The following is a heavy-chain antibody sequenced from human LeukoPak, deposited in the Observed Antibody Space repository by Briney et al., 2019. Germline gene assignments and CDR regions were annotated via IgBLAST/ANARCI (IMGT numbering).Heavy chain of an antibody. CDR1: GLIFSTYA. CDR2: ITGGGGTA. CDR3: ASFGSSWSLSY. D-gene: IGHD6-13*01. V-gene: IGHV3-23*01. J-gene: IGHJ4*02. Sequence: GGSLRLSCAASGLIFSTYAMSWVRQAPGKGLEWVSTITGGGGTAYYADSVKGRFTISRDNSKNTLYVQMNSLRAEDTAVYYCASFGSSWSLSYWGQGTLVTVSS.